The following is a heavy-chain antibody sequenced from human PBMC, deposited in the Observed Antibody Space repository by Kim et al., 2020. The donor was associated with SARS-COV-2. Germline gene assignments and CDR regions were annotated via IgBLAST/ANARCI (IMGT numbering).Heavy chain of an antibody. Sequence: GGSLRLSCAASGFTVSSNYMSWVRQAPGKGLEWVSVIYSGGSTYYADSVKGRFTISRDNSKNTLYLQMNSLRAEDTAVYYCARWGRRVVPFDYWGQGTLVTVSS. V-gene: IGHV3-66*02. CDR2: IYSGGST. D-gene: IGHD3-3*01. CDR1: GFTVSSNY. CDR3: ARWGRRVVPFDY. J-gene: IGHJ4*02.